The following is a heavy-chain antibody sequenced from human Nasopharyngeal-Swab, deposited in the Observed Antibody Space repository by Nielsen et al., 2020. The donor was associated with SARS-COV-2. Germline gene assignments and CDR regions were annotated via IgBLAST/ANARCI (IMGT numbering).Heavy chain of an antibody. V-gene: IGHV1-2*06. CDR1: GSTFTGYY. CDR2: INPNSGGT. D-gene: IGHD6-13*01. CDR3: ARDSPYSSSWYTDAFDI. J-gene: IGHJ3*02. Sequence: ASVKVSCKASGSTFTGYYMHWVRQAPGQGLEWMGRINPNSGGTNYAQKFQGRVTMTRDTSISTAYMELSRLRSDDTAVYYCARDSPYSSSWYTDAFDIWGQGTMVTVSS.